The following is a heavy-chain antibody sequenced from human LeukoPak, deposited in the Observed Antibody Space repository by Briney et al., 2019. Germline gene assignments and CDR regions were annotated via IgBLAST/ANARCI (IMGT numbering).Heavy chain of an antibody. CDR1: GGSISSSSYY. J-gene: IGHJ5*02. Sequence: PSETLSLTCTVSGGSISSSSYYWEWIRQPPGKGLEWIGSTFYSGSTYYSPSLKSRVTISVDTSKNQFSLKLSSVTAADTAVYYCVRVTGGTGELRYFDWLYQESWFDPWGQGTLVTVSS. CDR3: VRVTGGTGELRYFDWLYQESWFDP. CDR2: TFYSGST. D-gene: IGHD3-9*01. V-gene: IGHV4-39*07.